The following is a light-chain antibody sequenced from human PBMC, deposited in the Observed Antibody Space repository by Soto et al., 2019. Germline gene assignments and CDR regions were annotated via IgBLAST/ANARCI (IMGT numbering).Light chain of an antibody. V-gene: IGKV1-5*03. J-gene: IGKJ1*01. Sequence: DLQMTQSPPTLSASVGDRVTITCRASQSVNDWLAWYQQKPGKAPNLLIYKVSNLESGVPSRFSGSGSGTEFTLTISSLQPDDFATYYCQQYNSYSWTFGQGTKVEIK. CDR2: KVS. CDR3: QQYNSYSWT. CDR1: QSVNDW.